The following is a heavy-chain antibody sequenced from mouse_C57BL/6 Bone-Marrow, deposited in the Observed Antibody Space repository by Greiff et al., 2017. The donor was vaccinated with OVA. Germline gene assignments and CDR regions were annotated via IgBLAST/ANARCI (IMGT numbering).Heavy chain of an antibody. D-gene: IGHD6-1*01. V-gene: IGHV1-82*01. J-gene: IGHJ2*01. Sequence: VQLQQSGPELVKPGASVKISCKASGYAFSSSWMNWVKQRPGKGLEWIGRIYPGDGDTNYNEKFKGKATLTADKSSSTAYMQFSSLTSEDSAIYYCARRPLYYFDYWGQGTTLTVSS. CDR1: GYAFSSSW. CDR2: IYPGDGDT. CDR3: ARRPLYYFDY.